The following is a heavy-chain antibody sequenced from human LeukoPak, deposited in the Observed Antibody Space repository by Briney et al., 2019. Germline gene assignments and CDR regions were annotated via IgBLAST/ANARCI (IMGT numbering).Heavy chain of an antibody. V-gene: IGHV4-59*12. J-gene: IGHJ4*02. CDR2: IYYSGST. CDR1: GGSISSYY. D-gene: IGHD6-19*01. Sequence: SETLSLTCTVSGGSISSYYWSWIRQPPGKGLEWIGSIYYSGSTYYNPSLKSRVTISVDTSKNQFSLKLSSVTAADTAVYYCARVSVAEYYFDYWGQGTLVTVSS. CDR3: ARVSVAEYYFDY.